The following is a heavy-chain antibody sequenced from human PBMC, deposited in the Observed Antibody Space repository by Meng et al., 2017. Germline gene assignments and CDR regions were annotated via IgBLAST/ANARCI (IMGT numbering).Heavy chain of an antibody. CDR1: GFTVSSNY. D-gene: IGHD4-17*01. V-gene: IGHV3-53*01. Sequence: EVQLVGAGGGLIRVGGSLGLSWAASGFTVSSNYMSWVRQAPGKGLEWVSVIYSGGSTYYADSVKGRFTISRDNSKNTLYLQMNSLRAEDTAVYYCARDYGDHLGFDYWGQGTLVTVSS. CDR3: ARDYGDHLGFDY. CDR2: IYSGGST. J-gene: IGHJ4*02.